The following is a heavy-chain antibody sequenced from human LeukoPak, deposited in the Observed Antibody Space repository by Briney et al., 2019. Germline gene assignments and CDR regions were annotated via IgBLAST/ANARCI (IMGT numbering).Heavy chain of an antibody. CDR2: ISARADDI. CDR3: APSVLSSFDY. D-gene: IGHD3-3*01. J-gene: IGHJ4*02. V-gene: IGHV3-23*01. CDR1: GFTFSRYP. Sequence: PGGSLRLSCAASGFTFSRYPMTWVRQAPGKGLEWVSSISARADDIYYGDSVKGRFTISRDNSKNTLYLQLNSLGADDTAVYYCAPSVLSSFDYWGLGTLVIVSS.